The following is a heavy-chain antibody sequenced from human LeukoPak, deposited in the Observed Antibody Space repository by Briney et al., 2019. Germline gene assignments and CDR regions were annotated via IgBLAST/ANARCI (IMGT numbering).Heavy chain of an antibody. CDR3: ARTGPHDAFDI. CDR1: GFTFSSYS. CDR2: IGSSSSYI. V-gene: IGHV3-21*01. Sequence: PGGSLRLSCAASGFTFSSYSMNWVRQAPGKGLEWVSSIGSSSSYIYYADSVKGRFTISRDNAKNSLYLQMNSLRAEDTAVYYCARTGPHDAFDIWGQGTMVTVSS. J-gene: IGHJ3*02.